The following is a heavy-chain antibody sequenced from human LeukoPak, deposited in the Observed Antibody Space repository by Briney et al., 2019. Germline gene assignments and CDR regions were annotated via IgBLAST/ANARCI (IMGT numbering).Heavy chain of an antibody. Sequence: GGSLRLSCAASGSTFSSYTMTWVRQAPGKGLEWVSSISRSGDYIFYADSVRGRFTISRDNAKNSLYLQMTSLRAEDTAVYYCAKDRLVGGSDRHPLDYRGQGTLVTVSS. D-gene: IGHD1-26*01. V-gene: IGHV3-21*01. CDR2: ISRSGDYI. CDR3: AKDRLVGGSDRHPLDY. J-gene: IGHJ4*02. CDR1: GSTFSSYT.